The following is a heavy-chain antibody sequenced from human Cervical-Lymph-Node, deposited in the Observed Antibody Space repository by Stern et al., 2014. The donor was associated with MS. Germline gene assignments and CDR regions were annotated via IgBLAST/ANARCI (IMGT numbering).Heavy chain of an antibody. CDR2: IVHIGST. J-gene: IGHJ4*02. Sequence: QLQLQESGSGLVKPSQTLSLTCAVSGGSISSGDYSWSWIRQPPGKSLEWIGYIVHIGSTYYNPSLKSRLTISVDRSKNQFSLKLSSVTAADTAMYYCARIFGGNFDNWGQGTLVTVSS. V-gene: IGHV4-30-2*01. CDR1: GGSISSGDYS. D-gene: IGHD4-23*01. CDR3: ARIFGGNFDN.